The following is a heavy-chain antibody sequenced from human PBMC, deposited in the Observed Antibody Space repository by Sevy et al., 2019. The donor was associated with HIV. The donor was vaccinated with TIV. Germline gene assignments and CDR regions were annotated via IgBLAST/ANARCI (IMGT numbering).Heavy chain of an antibody. V-gene: IGHV3-15*01. CDR2: IKSKIDGATR. D-gene: IGHD1-26*01. CDR3: TAGVGTSDFDY. CDR1: GFTFNNAW. J-gene: IGHJ4*02. Sequence: GGSLRLSCEASGFTFNNAWMSWVRQAPGKGLERVGRIKSKIDGATRDFAAPVKGRFAISRDDSKNTLYLQMNSLKTEDTAVYYCTAGVGTSDFDYWCRGVLVTVSS.